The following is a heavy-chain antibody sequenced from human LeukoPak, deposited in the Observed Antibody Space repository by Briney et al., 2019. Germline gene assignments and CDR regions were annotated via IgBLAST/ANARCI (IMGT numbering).Heavy chain of an antibody. J-gene: IGHJ5*02. V-gene: IGHV3-23*01. Sequence: GGSLRLSCVASGFTFSSYAMSWVRQAPGKGLEWVSAISGSGGATYYADSVKGRFTISRDNSKNALYLQMNSLRAEDTAVYYCAKEGFTMVRGVKIDWFDPWGQGTLVTVSS. CDR1: GFTFSSYA. CDR2: ISGSGGAT. CDR3: AKEGFTMVRGVKIDWFDP. D-gene: IGHD3-10*01.